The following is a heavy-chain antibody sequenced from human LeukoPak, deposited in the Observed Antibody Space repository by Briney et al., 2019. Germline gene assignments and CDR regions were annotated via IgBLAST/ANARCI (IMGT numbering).Heavy chain of an antibody. Sequence: ASVKVSCRASGYSLTGYYMHWVRQAPGQGLEWMGWINPNSGDTNYVQEFQGRVTMTRDTSISTAYMELSRLTSDDTAVYYCARVPSSAHQMFSSDYWGQGTLVTVSS. J-gene: IGHJ4*02. D-gene: IGHD2-2*01. V-gene: IGHV1-2*02. CDR1: GYSLTGYY. CDR2: INPNSGDT. CDR3: ARVPSSAHQMFSSDY.